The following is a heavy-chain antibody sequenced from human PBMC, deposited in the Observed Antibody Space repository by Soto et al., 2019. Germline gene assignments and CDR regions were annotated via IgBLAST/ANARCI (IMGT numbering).Heavy chain of an antibody. CDR1: GFTFSNYW. CDR3: ARDQSPVYSDVFYEVVDI. Sequence: PGGSLRLSCAASGFTFSNYWMTWVRQAPGKGLEWVANIAQDESERNYLDSVKGRFTISRDNAANSLYLQLNSLRAEDTAVYYCARDQSPVYSDVFYEVVDIWGRGTMVTVS. J-gene: IGHJ3*02. CDR2: IAQDESER. D-gene: IGHD1-26*01. V-gene: IGHV3-7*01.